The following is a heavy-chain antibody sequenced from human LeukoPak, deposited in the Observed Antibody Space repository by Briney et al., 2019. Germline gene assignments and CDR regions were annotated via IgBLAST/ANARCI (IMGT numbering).Heavy chain of an antibody. J-gene: IGHJ4*02. CDR2: IYHSGST. V-gene: IGHV4-38-2*01. Sequence: SETLSLTCAVSGYSISSGYYWGWIRQPPGKGLEWIGSIYHSGSTYYNPSLKSRVTISVDTSKNQFSLKLSSVTAADTAVYYCARDLVDMATNSVGYFDYWGQGTLVTVSS. D-gene: IGHD5-24*01. CDR3: ARDLVDMATNSVGYFDY. CDR1: GYSISSGYY.